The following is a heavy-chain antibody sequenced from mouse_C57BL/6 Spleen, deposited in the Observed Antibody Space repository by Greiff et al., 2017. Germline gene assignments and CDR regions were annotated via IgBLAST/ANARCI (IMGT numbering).Heavy chain of an antibody. CDR3: ARGYYGSSSDV. D-gene: IGHD1-1*01. V-gene: IGHV1-69*01. Sequence: VQLQQPGAELVMPGASVKLSCTASGYTFTSYWMHWVKQRPGQGLEWIGEIDPSDSYTNYTQKFKGKSTLTVDKSSSTAYMQLSRLTSEDSAVYYCARGYYGSSSDVWGTGTTVTVSS. CDR2: IDPSDSYT. J-gene: IGHJ1*03. CDR1: GYTFTSYW.